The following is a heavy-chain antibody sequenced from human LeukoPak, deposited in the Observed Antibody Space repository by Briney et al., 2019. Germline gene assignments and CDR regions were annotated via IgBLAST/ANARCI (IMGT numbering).Heavy chain of an antibody. Sequence: GGSLRLSCAASGFAFSNSWMSWVRQAPGKGLEWVANINHEGGDIHYVDSVKGRFTISRDNAKSSLYLQMNSLRAEDTAIYYCATDRKVGTWDPRFNYWGQGTLVTVSS. V-gene: IGHV3-7*01. CDR2: INHEGGDI. J-gene: IGHJ4*02. CDR1: GFAFSNSW. D-gene: IGHD4-23*01. CDR3: ATDRKVGTWDPRFNY.